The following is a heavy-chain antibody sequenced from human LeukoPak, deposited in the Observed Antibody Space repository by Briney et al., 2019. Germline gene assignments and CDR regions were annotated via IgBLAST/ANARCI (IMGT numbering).Heavy chain of an antibody. CDR2: ISAYNGNT. CDR1: GYTFASYD. J-gene: IGHJ5*02. Sequence: GASVKVSCKASGYTFASYDINWVRQATGQGLEWMGWISAYNGNTNYAQKLQGRVTMTTDTSTSTAYMELRSLRSDDTAVYYCARDTGSLAAAGRGKNWFDPWGQGTLVTVSS. D-gene: IGHD6-13*01. CDR3: ARDTGSLAAAGRGKNWFDP. V-gene: IGHV1-18*01.